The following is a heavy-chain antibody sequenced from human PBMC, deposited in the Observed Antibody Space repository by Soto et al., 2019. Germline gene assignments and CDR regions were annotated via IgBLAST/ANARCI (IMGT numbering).Heavy chain of an antibody. D-gene: IGHD3-3*01. CDR2: IYPSDSDT. J-gene: IGHJ4*02. Sequence: GESLKISCKGSGYNFAGYWIAWVRQMPGKGQELMGIIYPSDSDTRYSPSFQGQVTISAYKSISSAYLQWSSLRASDTAMYYCARGGVSTRTFDYWGQGTLVTVSS. CDR3: ARGGVSTRTFDY. V-gene: IGHV5-51*01. CDR1: GYNFAGYW.